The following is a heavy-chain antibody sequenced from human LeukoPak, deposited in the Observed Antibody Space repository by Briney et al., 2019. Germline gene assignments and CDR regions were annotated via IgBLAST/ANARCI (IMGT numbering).Heavy chain of an antibody. Sequence: GEALRISCKGSGYSFTSYWISWVRQMPGEGLEWMGRIDPSDSYTNYSPSFQGHVTISADKSISTASLQWSSLKASDTATYYSARGRGYSGYDTDNWFDPWGQGTLVTVSS. CDR1: GYSFTSYW. CDR2: IDPSDSYT. V-gene: IGHV5-10-1*01. D-gene: IGHD5-12*01. CDR3: ARGRGYSGYDTDNWFDP. J-gene: IGHJ5*02.